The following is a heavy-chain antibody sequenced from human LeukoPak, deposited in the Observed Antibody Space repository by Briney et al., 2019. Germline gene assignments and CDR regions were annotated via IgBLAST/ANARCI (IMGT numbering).Heavy chain of an antibody. Sequence: PSETLSLTCTVSGGSISSSSYYWGWIRQPPGKGLEWIGSIYYSGSTCYNPSLKSRATISVDTSKNQFSLKLSSVTAADTAVYYCAIRRGYSYDVSGWGQGTLVTVSS. CDR2: IYYSGST. V-gene: IGHV4-39*01. CDR3: AIRRGYSYDVSG. CDR1: GGSISSSSYY. J-gene: IGHJ4*02. D-gene: IGHD5-18*01.